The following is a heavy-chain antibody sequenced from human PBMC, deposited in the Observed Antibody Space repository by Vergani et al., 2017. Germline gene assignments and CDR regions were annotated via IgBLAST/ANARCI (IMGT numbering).Heavy chain of an antibody. CDR1: GFTFSSYA. V-gene: IGHV3-23*01. CDR2: ISGSGGST. J-gene: IGHJ3*02. D-gene: IGHD6-6*01. Sequence: EVQLLESGGGLVQPGGSLRLSCAASGFTFSSYAMSWVRQAPGKGLGWVSAISGSGGSTYYADSVKGRFTISRDNSKNTLYLQMNSLRAEDTAVYYCARDFPSIAARRDAFDIWGQGTMVTVSS. CDR3: ARDFPSIAARRDAFDI.